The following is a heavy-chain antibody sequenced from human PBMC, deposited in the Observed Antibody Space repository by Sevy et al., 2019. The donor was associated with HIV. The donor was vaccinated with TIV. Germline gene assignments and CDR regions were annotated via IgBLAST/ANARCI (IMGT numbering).Heavy chain of an antibody. CDR1: GFTFSSYA. Sequence: GGSLRLSCAASGFTFSSYAMHWVRQAPGKGLEWVAVISYDGSNKYYADSVKGRFTISGDNSKNTLYLQMNSLRAEDTAVYYCARDRRSIFGVVISWYFDLWGRGTLVTVSS. CDR2: ISYDGSNK. J-gene: IGHJ2*01. V-gene: IGHV3-30-3*01. CDR3: ARDRRSIFGVVISWYFDL. D-gene: IGHD3-3*01.